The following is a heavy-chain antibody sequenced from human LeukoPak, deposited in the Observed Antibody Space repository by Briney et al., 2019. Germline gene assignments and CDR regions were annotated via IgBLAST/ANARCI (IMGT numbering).Heavy chain of an antibody. D-gene: IGHD3-3*01. J-gene: IGHJ4*02. Sequence: SETLSLTCAVYGGSFSGYYWSWIRQPPGKGLEWIGEINHSGSTNYNPSLKSRVTISVDTSKNQFSLKLSSVTAADTAVYYCARVFRQGLHPDYWGQGTLVTVSS. CDR3: ARVFRQGLHPDY. CDR2: INHSGST. V-gene: IGHV4-34*01. CDR1: GGSFSGYY.